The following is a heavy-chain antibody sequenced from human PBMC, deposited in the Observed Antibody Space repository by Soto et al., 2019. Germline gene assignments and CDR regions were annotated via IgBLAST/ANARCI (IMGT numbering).Heavy chain of an antibody. CDR1: GHLFNNHW. D-gene: IGHD3-10*01. CDR3: ARGYFDSGHGYDL. CDR2: IFTRDSET. Sequence: PGESLKISCKGPGHLFNNHWTGWVRQTPGKGLEWMGLIFTRDSETKTSPSFQGHVSFSVDNSINTVYLQWTSLKTTDTCIYFCARGYFDSGHGYDLWGQGTLVTVSS. V-gene: IGHV5-51*01. J-gene: IGHJ5*02.